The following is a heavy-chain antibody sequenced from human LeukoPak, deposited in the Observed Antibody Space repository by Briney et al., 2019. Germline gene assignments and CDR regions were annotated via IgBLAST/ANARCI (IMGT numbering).Heavy chain of an antibody. CDR3: ARDPGTTMVRTRGDY. D-gene: IGHD3-10*01. Sequence: ASVKVSCKASGYTFTSYATHWVRQAPGQRLEWMGWINAGNGNTKYSQKFQGRVTITRDTSASTAYMELSSLRSEDTAVYYCARDPGTTMVRTRGDYWGQGTLVTVSS. CDR1: GYTFTSYA. J-gene: IGHJ4*02. V-gene: IGHV1-3*01. CDR2: INAGNGNT.